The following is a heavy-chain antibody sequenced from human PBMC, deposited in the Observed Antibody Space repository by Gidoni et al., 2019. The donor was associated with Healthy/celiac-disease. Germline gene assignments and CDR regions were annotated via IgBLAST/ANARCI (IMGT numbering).Heavy chain of an antibody. CDR1: AGTFSSYT. CDR3: AREGVGGYGGNRHYYGMDV. D-gene: IGHD4-17*01. J-gene: IGHJ6*02. CDR2: IIPILGIA. V-gene: IGHV1-69*08. Sequence: QVQLVQSGAEVKKPGSSVTVSCKASAGTFSSYTISWVRQAPGQGLEWMGRIIPILGIANYAQKFQGRVTITADKSTSTAYMELSSLRSDDTAVYYCAREGVGGYGGNRHYYGMDVWGQGTTVTVSS.